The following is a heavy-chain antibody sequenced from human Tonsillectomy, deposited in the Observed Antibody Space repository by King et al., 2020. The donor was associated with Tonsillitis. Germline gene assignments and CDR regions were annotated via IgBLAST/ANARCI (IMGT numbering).Heavy chain of an antibody. CDR2: IYPGDSDT. Sequence: VQLVESGAEVKKPGESLKISCQGSGYSFTNSWIGWVRQMPGKGLEWMGIIYPGDSDTRYSPSFQGQVTISADKSISTAYLQWSSLKATDTAMYYCSRLIATGTGWIDPWGQGTLVTVSS. CDR1: GYSFTNSW. CDR3: SRLIATGTGWIDP. D-gene: IGHD6-13*01. V-gene: IGHV5-51*01. J-gene: IGHJ5*02.